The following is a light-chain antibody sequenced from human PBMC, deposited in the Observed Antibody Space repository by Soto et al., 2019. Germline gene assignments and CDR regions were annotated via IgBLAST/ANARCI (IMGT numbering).Light chain of an antibody. J-gene: IGKJ5*01. CDR3: QQYNNWPPIT. Sequence: EVVLTQSPGTLSLSPGERATLSCRASQSVSSNLARYQQKPGQAPRLLIYGASNRATVIPARFSGSGSGTDFTPTISSLQSEDFAVYYCQQYNNWPPITFGQGTRLENK. CDR1: QSVSSN. CDR2: GAS. V-gene: IGKV3-15*01.